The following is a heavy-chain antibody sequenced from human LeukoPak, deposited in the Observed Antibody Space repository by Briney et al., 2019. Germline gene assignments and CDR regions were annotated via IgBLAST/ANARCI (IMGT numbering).Heavy chain of an antibody. D-gene: IGHD2-8*02. CDR3: VREASTEIIGGMDV. Sequence: PGRSLRLSCAASGFSFSSNGIHWVRQAPGKGLEWVSFIQTGGDPKYYADSVRGRFTISRDNSKKTCSLQMDSLRVEDTATYYCVREASTEIIGGMDVRGQGTTVTVTS. V-gene: IGHV3-33*01. CDR1: GFSFSSNG. J-gene: IGHJ6*02. CDR2: IQTGGDPK.